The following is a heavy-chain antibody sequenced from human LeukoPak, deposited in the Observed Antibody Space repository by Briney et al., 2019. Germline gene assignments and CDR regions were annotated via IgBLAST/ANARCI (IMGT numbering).Heavy chain of an antibody. D-gene: IGHD3-10*01. Sequence: PGGSLRLSCAASGFTFSSYAMSWVRQAPGKGLEWVAVISYDGSFKDYGDSVKGRFTISRDNAKNTLYLQTNSLRVEDTAVYFCARELGYGSGSFYPYDSWGQGTLVTVSS. V-gene: IGHV3-30*03. CDR3: ARELGYGSGSFYPYDS. CDR2: ISYDGSFK. J-gene: IGHJ4*02. CDR1: GFTFSSYA.